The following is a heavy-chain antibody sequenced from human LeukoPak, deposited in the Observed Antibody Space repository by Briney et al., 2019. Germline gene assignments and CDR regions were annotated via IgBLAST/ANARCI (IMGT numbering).Heavy chain of an antibody. J-gene: IGHJ4*02. D-gene: IGHD4-17*01. V-gene: IGHV3-23*01. CDR3: AKLSLYGDYRLVDY. Sequence: GGSLRLSCAASGFTFSSYAMSWVRQAPGKGLEWVSAISGSGGSTYYADSVKGQFTISRDNSKNTLYLQMNSLRAEDTAVYYCAKLSLYGDYRLVDYWGQGTLVTVSS. CDR2: ISGSGGST. CDR1: GFTFSSYA.